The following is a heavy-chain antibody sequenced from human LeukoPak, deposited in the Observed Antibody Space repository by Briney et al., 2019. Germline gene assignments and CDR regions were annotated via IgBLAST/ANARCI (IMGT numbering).Heavy chain of an antibody. CDR1: GGSFSGYY. CDR2: INHSGST. D-gene: IGHD6-19*01. J-gene: IGHJ5*02. V-gene: IGHV4-34*01. Sequence: SETLSLTCAVYGGSFSGYYWSWIRQPPGKGLEWIGEINHSGSTNYNPSLKSRVTMSVDTSKNQFSLKLSSVTAADTAVYFCARAPEFSSGWLLDTWGQGILVTVSS. CDR3: ARAPEFSSGWLLDT.